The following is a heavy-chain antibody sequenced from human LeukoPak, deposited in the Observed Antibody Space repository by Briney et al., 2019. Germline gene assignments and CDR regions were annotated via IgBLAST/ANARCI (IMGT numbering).Heavy chain of an antibody. CDR1: GFTFSSYA. CDR2: ISYDGSNK. D-gene: IGHD2-2*02. J-gene: IGHJ1*01. CDR3: ASGDCSSTSCYTVYFQH. Sequence: GGSLRLSCAASGFTFSSYAMHWVRQAPGKGLEWVAVISYDGSNKYYADSVKGRFTISRDNSKNTLYLQMNSLRAEDTAVYYCASGDCSSTSCYTVYFQHWGQGTLVTVSS. V-gene: IGHV3-30-3*01.